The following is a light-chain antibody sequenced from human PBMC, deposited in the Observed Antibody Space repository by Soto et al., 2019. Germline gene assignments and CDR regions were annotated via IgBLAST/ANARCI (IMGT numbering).Light chain of an antibody. CDR3: AAWDDSLNGQV. J-gene: IGLJ1*01. CDR1: SSNIGSNT. V-gene: IGLV1-44*01. CDR2: SNN. Sequence: QSVLTQPPSASGTPGQRVTISCSGSSSNIGSNTVDWYQQLPGTAPKLLVYSNNLRPSGVPDRFSGSKSGTSASLAISGLQSEDEADYYCAAWDDSLNGQVFGTGTRSPS.